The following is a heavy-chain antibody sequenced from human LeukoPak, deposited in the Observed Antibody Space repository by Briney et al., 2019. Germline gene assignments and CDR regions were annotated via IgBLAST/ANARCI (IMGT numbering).Heavy chain of an antibody. J-gene: IGHJ3*02. CDR3: ARDRKDCGGDCFDAFDI. CDR1: GYTFTSYG. Sequence: ASVKVSCKASGYTFTSYGISWARQAPGQWLEWMGWISAYNGNTNYAQKLQGRVTMTTDTSTSTAYMELRSLRSDDTAVYYCARDRKDCGGDCFDAFDIWGQGTMVTVSS. CDR2: ISAYNGNT. V-gene: IGHV1-18*01. D-gene: IGHD2-21*01.